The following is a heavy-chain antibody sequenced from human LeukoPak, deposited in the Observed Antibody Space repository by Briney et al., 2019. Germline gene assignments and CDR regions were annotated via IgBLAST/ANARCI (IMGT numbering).Heavy chain of an antibody. D-gene: IGHD3-10*01. CDR2: IKTSGSN. V-gene: IGHV4-4*07. J-gene: IGHJ4*02. CDR1: GGSISTYY. Sequence: PSETLSLTCTVSGGSISTYYWSWIRQPVGKGLEWIGHIKTSGSNNYNTSRRSRITMSVVTSKNQFSLNLSSVTAADTAVYYCAKVAKYYYGSETYFFFEDWGQGTLVTVSS. CDR3: AKVAKYYYGSETYFFFED.